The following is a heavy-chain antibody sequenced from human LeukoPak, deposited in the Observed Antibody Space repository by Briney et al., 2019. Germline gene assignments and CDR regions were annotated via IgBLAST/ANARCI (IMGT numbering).Heavy chain of an antibody. CDR3: STDWYDY. V-gene: IGHV3-15*01. CDR2: IKNKGDGGTT. D-gene: IGHD6-13*01. CDR1: GFTFSSYS. J-gene: IGHJ4*02. Sequence: NPGGSLRLSCAASGFTFSSYSMNWVRQAPGKGLEWVGRIKNKGDGGTTDYAAPVKGRFTLSRDDSKSTLYLQMNSLKVEDTAMYYCSTDWYDYWGQGTLVTVSS.